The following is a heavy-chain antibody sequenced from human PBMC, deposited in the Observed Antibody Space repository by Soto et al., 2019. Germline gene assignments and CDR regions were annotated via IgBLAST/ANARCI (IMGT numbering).Heavy chain of an antibody. V-gene: IGHV4-39*01. CDR1: GGSISSSSYY. CDR2: IYYSGST. CDR3: ARLLMVRGVIVYGMDV. J-gene: IGHJ6*02. Sequence: SETLSLTCTVSGGSISSSSYYWGWIRQPPGKGLEWIGSIYYSGSTYYNPSLKSRVTISVDTSKNQFSLKLSSVTAADTAVYYCARLLMVRGVIVYGMDVWGQGTTVS. D-gene: IGHD3-10*01.